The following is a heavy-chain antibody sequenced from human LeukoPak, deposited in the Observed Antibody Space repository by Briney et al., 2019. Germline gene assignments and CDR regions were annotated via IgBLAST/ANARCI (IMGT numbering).Heavy chain of an antibody. V-gene: IGHV4-39*01. CDR1: GGSISSSSYY. CDR3: ARQRGGGYWYFDL. J-gene: IGHJ2*01. Sequence: SETLSLTCTVSGGSISSSSYYWGWIRQPPGKGPEWIGNVYYSGSTYYNPSLRSRVTISVDTSKNHFSLKLSSVTAADMAVYYCARQRGGGYWYFDLWGRGTLVTVSS. CDR2: VYYSGST.